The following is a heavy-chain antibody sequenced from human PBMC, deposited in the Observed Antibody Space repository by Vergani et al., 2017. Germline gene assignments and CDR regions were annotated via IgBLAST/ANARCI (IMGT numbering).Heavy chain of an antibody. Sequence: QVQLQESGPGLVKPSETLSLTCTVSGGSISSYYWSWIRQPPGKGLEWIGYIYYSGSTNYNPSLKSRVTISVDTSKNQFSLQLNSVTPEDTAVYFCARVMYRDEASTGYRLEGMDIWGQGTTVTISS. D-gene: IGHD3-9*01. CDR2: IYYSGST. CDR1: GGSISSYY. CDR3: ARVMYRDEASTGYRLEGMDI. V-gene: IGHV4-59*12. J-gene: IGHJ6*02.